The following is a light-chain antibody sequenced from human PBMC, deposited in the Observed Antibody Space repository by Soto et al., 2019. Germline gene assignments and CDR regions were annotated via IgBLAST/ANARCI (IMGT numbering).Light chain of an antibody. J-gene: IGKJ5*01. CDR2: DVS. CDR1: QSISVY. CDR3: QQYHQWPIT. Sequence: SVGDRATXSCRASQSISVYLAWYQQKPGQAPRLLIYDVSKRATGISARFSGSGSGTEFTLTINSLQSEDFAVYYCQQYHQWPITFGQGTRMEI. V-gene: IGKV3-15*01.